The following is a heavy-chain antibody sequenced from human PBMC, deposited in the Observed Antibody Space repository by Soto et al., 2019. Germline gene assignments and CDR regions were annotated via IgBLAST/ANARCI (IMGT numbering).Heavy chain of an antibody. CDR2: ISYDGSNE. Sequence: GGSLRLSCAGSGFTFSNYGLHWVRQAPGKGPEWVAAISYDGSNEYYADSVKGRFTISRDKSKNMLYLQMDSLRPEDTAVYYCARQTRADNWFDPWGQGTLVTVS. CDR3: ARQTRADNWFDP. CDR1: GFTFSNYG. V-gene: IGHV3-30*03. D-gene: IGHD1-1*01. J-gene: IGHJ5*02.